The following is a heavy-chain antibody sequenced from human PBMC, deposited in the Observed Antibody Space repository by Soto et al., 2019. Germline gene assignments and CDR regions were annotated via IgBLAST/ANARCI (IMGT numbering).Heavy chain of an antibody. V-gene: IGHV3-30-3*01. Sequence: QVQLMESGGGMVQPGRSLRLSCAASGFTFSGFAMYWARQAPGQGLEWVAVISYDGSNEYYAESVKGRFTISRDNSKNTLYLQMNSLRAEDTGIYYCARDNSTGWYYFDHWGQGTLVTVSS. CDR1: GFTFSGFA. J-gene: IGHJ4*02. CDR3: ARDNSTGWYYFDH. D-gene: IGHD6-19*01. CDR2: ISYDGSNE.